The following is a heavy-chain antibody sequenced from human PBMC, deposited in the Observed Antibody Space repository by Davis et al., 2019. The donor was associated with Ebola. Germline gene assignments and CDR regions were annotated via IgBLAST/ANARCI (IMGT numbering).Heavy chain of an antibody. Sequence: SVKVSCKASGGTFSSYAISWVRQAPGQGLEWMGGIIPIFGTANYAQKFQGRVTITADESTSTAYMELSSLRSADTAVYYCAISAFGYKVGDYWGQGTLVTVSS. CDR2: IIPIFGTA. CDR3: AISAFGYKVGDY. D-gene: IGHD3-22*01. V-gene: IGHV1-69*13. CDR1: GGTFSSYA. J-gene: IGHJ4*02.